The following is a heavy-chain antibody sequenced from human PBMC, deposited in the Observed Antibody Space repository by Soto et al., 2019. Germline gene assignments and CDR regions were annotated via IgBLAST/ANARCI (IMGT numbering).Heavy chain of an antibody. CDR3: AKDRYGRGAAVRVPDY. Sequence: HPGGSLRLSCAASGFNFSYYGMHWVRQAPGKGLEWVAVISYDGRNKYCADSMKGRFTISRDNSKNTLYLQMNSLRGEGTAVYYCAKDRYGRGAAVRVPDYSGQGTLVTVSS. V-gene: IGHV3-30*18. D-gene: IGHD3-10*02. CDR2: ISYDGRNK. CDR1: GFNFSYYG. J-gene: IGHJ4*02.